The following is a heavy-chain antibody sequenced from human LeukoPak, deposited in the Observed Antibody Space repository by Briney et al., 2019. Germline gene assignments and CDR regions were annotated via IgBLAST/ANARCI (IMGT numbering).Heavy chain of an antibody. Sequence: ASVKVSCKASGYTFTGYYMHWVRQAPGQGLEWMGWINPNSGGTNYAQKFQGRVTMTRDTSISTAYMELNSLRAEDTAVYYCATDLGDYGDYLRCWGQGAQVTVSS. D-gene: IGHD4-17*01. J-gene: IGHJ4*02. CDR2: INPNSGGT. CDR1: GYTFTGYY. CDR3: ATDLGDYGDYLRC. V-gene: IGHV1-2*02.